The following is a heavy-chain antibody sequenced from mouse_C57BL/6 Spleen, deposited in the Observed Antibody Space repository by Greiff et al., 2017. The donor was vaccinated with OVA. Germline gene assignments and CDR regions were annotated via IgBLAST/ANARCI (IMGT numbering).Heavy chain of an antibody. V-gene: IGHV5-9-1*02. CDR2: ISSGGDYI. CDR1: GFTFSSYA. CDR3: TRVAYYDGYSLFAY. Sequence: EVQVVESGEGLVKPGGSLKLSCAASGFTFSSYAMSWVRQTPEKRLEWVAYISSGGDYIYYADTVKGRFTISRDNARNTLYLQMSSLKSEDTAMYYCTRVAYYDGYSLFAYWGQGTLVTVSA. J-gene: IGHJ3*01. D-gene: IGHD2-3*01.